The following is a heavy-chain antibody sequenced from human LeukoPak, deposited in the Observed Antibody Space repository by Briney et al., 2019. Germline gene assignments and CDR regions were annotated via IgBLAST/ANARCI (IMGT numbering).Heavy chain of an antibody. CDR2: IKFDGSEI. CDR1: GLSLSDYW. CDR3: TRDLNQDSSG. V-gene: IGHV3-7*01. J-gene: IGHJ4*02. Sequence: GGSLRLSCAASGLSLSDYWMTGVRQAPGKGLECVGNIKFDGSEIYYLASVRGRFIISRDNATTSLYLQMNSMRVEDTAVYYCTRDLNQDSSGWGQGTLVTVSS. D-gene: IGHD3-22*01.